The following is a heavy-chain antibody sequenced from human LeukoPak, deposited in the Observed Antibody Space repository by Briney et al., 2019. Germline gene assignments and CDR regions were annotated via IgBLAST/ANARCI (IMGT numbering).Heavy chain of an antibody. Sequence: PGGSLRLSCAASGFTFSSYWMIWVRQAPGKELEWVANIKQDGSEKYYVDSVKGRFTISRDNAKNSLYLQMNSLRAEDTAVYYCARDWGYGSGSYTPVYYGMDVWGQGTTVTVSS. J-gene: IGHJ6*02. V-gene: IGHV3-7*01. CDR1: GFTFSSYW. CDR2: IKQDGSEK. D-gene: IGHD3-10*01. CDR3: ARDWGYGSGSYTPVYYGMDV.